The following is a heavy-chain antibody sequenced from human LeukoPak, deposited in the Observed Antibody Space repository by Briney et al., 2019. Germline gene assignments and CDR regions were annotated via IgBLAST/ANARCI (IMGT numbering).Heavy chain of an antibody. CDR3: TKDAGFASDY. D-gene: IGHD3-3*01. CDR1: GFSFSTTW. CDR2: IYSDSTRT. J-gene: IGHJ4*02. Sequence: GSLRLSCAASGFSFSTTWMHWVRQAPGKGLEWVALIYSDSTRTTYADSVKGRFTISRDNAKNTVYLQMSSLRVEDTAVYFCTKDAGFASDYWGQG. V-gene: IGHV3-74*01.